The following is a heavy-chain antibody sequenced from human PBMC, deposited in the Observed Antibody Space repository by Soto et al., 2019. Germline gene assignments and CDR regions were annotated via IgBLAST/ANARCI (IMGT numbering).Heavy chain of an antibody. CDR2: IYYSGST. CDR3: ARMASGDMVEIDY. Sequence: TSETLSLTCTVSGGSISSGGYYWSWIRQHPGKGLEWIGYIYYSGSTYYNPSLKSRVTISVDTSKNQFSLKLSSVTAADTAVYYCARMASGDMVEIDYWGQGTLVTVSS. D-gene: IGHD2-15*01. CDR1: GGSISSGGYY. V-gene: IGHV4-31*03. J-gene: IGHJ4*02.